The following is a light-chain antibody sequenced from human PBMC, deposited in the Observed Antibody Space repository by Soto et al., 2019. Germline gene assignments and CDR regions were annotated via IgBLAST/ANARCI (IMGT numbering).Light chain of an antibody. V-gene: IGLV2-14*01. CDR2: EVS. J-gene: IGLJ1*01. CDR1: SSDVGNYKY. Sequence: QSVLTQPASVSGSPGQSITISCTGTSSDVGNYKYVSWYQQHPGKAPKLMIYEVSNRPSGVSNRFSGSKSGTTASLTISGLQAEDETDYDCFSYTSSGTYVFGTGTKFTVL. CDR3: FSYTSSGTYV.